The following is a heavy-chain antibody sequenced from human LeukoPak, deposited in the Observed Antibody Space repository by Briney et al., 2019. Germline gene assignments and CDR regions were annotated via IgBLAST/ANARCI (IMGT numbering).Heavy chain of an antibody. D-gene: IGHD6-13*01. CDR3: AKDSASLSSHFATYFDY. V-gene: IGHV3-30*18. J-gene: IGHJ4*02. CDR2: ISYDGTTNK. Sequence: GRSLRLSCAASGFTFGAYGMHWVRQAPGKGLDWVAVISYDGTTNKYYADSVKGRFTISRDNSKNTLYLQMNSLRTEDTAVYYCAKDSASLSSHFATYFDYWGQGTLVTVSS. CDR1: GFTFGAYG.